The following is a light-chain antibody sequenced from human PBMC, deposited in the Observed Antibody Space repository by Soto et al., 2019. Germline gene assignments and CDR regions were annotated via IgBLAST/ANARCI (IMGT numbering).Light chain of an antibody. CDR2: DAS. V-gene: IGKV3-11*01. Sequence: EIVLTQSPATLSLSPGERATLSCRASQSVSSYLAWYQQKPGQAPRLLIYDASNRATGIPARFSGSGSGTDFTLTISSLEPEDFAVYYCQQRSNWPPVFGQGTKVDI. J-gene: IGKJ1*01. CDR1: QSVSSY. CDR3: QQRSNWPPV.